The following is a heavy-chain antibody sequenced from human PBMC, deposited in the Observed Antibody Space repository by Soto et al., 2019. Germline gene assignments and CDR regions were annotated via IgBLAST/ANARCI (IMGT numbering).Heavy chain of an antibody. CDR1: RYTFTGYY. Sequence: GASVKVSCKASRYTFTGYYMHWVRQAPGQGLEWMGWINPNSGGTNYAQKFQGWVTMARDTSISTAYMELSRLRSDDTAVYYCARDLVRNGMDVWGQGTTVTVSS. J-gene: IGHJ6*02. V-gene: IGHV1-2*04. CDR2: INPNSGGT. CDR3: ARDLVRNGMDV. D-gene: IGHD1-26*01.